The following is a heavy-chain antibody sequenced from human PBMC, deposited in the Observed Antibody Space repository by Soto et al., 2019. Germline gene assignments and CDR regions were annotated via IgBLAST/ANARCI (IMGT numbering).Heavy chain of an antibody. CDR1: GFSFSDYA. J-gene: IGHJ4*02. D-gene: IGHD6-13*01. V-gene: IGHV3-23*01. Sequence: PGGSLRLSCAASGFSFSDYAMSWVRQAPGKGLEWVSGISASGGRTYYADSVKGRLSLSRDNSKNTVFLQINRLRDEDTAIYYCSRGSAATPSSYGYLGYWGQGTLVTVSS. CDR2: ISASGGRT. CDR3: SRGSAATPSSYGYLGY.